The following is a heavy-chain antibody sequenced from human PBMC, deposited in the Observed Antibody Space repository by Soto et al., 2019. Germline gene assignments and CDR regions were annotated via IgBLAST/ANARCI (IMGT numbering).Heavy chain of an antibody. D-gene: IGHD3-22*01. Sequence: GSLRLSCAASGFTFSTYAMTWVRQAPGKGLEWVSAMSGSGDTIYYADSVKGRVTISRDNSKNMLYLQMNSLRAEDTAVYYCAKGRDYFDTTGFYPFDYWGQGILVTVSS. V-gene: IGHV3-23*01. CDR1: GFTFSTYA. CDR2: MSGSGDTI. CDR3: AKGRDYFDTTGFYPFDY. J-gene: IGHJ4*02.